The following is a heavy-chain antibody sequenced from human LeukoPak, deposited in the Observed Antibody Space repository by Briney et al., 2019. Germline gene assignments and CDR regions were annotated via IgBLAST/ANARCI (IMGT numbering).Heavy chain of an antibody. V-gene: IGHV3-48*03. CDR1: GFTFSSYE. CDR2: ISSSGSTI. Sequence: PGGSLRLSCAASGFTFSSYEMNWVRQAPGKGLGWVSYISSSGSTIYYADSVKGRFTISRDNAKNSLYLQMNSLRAEDTAVYYCARVGSSGNWFDPWGQGTLVTVSS. CDR3: ARVGSSGNWFDP. J-gene: IGHJ5*02. D-gene: IGHD1-26*01.